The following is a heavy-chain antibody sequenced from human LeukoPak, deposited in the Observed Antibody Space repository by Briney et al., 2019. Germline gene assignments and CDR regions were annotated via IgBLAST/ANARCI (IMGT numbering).Heavy chain of an antibody. Sequence: ASVKVSCKASGYTFTSFDINWVRQATGQGLEWMGWMNPVSGNAGSAQKFQGRVSLTRDTSITTAYMELSSLRSDDTAFYYCARAPMGVAPLYWGQGTLVTVSS. D-gene: IGHD1-26*01. V-gene: IGHV1-8*02. CDR3: ARAPMGVAPLY. J-gene: IGHJ4*02. CDR2: MNPVSGNA. CDR1: GYTFTSFD.